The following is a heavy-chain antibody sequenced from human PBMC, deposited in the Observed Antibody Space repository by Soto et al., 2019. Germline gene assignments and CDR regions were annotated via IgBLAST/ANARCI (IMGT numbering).Heavy chain of an antibody. CDR3: ARGWFGPDV. J-gene: IGHJ6*03. CDR1: EFTFSGRS. Sequence: EVQLVESGGGLVQPGGSLRLSCAASEFTFSGRSVHWVRQAPGKGLVWVSGIDKVGTDSTYADSVKGRFTSSRDDAKNTVYLQMSSLRVEDTAVYYCARGWFGPDVWGKGTTVTVSS. V-gene: IGHV3-74*01. CDR2: IDKVGTDS. D-gene: IGHD3-10*01.